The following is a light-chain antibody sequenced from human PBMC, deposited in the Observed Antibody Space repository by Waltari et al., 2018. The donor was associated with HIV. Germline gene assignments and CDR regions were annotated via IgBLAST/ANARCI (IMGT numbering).Light chain of an antibody. J-gene: IGKJ3*01. V-gene: IGKV1-16*01. CDR3: QQYNSYPFT. Sequence: DIQMTQSPSSVSASVGDTVTITCRASQGINTYLAWFQQRPGKAPTSLIYGASNLQSGVASRFSGSPSGTEFTLTITNLQPEDFGTYSCQQYNSYPFTFGPGTKVDVK. CDR1: QGINTY. CDR2: GAS.